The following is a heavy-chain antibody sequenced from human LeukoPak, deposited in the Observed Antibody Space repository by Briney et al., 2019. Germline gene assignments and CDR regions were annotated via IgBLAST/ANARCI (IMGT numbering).Heavy chain of an antibody. D-gene: IGHD3-10*01. Sequence: PGGSLRLCCAASGXTVSTNYMSWVRQAPGKGLEWVSVIYSGDTTFYADSVRGKFTISRDNSKNTLYLQMNSLRAEDTAVYYCASILRSSSGYYFDYWGQGTLVTVSS. CDR3: ASILRSSSGYYFDY. V-gene: IGHV3-66*01. CDR1: GXTVSTNY. J-gene: IGHJ4*02. CDR2: IYSGDTT.